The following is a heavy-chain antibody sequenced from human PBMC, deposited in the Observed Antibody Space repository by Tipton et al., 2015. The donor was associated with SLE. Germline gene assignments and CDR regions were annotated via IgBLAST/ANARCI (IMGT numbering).Heavy chain of an antibody. J-gene: IGHJ4*02. CDR2: ITGSGDRT. V-gene: IGHV3-23*01. CDR3: ARSPVDYWNGYSA. CDR1: GFTFSSYS. D-gene: IGHD3-3*01. Sequence: SLRLSCAASGFTFSSYSMNWVRQAPGKGLEWVSAITGSGDRTYYIDSVKGRSTISRDNSKNSLYLQMNGLRAEDTAVYYCARSPVDYWNGYSAWGQGTLVAVSS.